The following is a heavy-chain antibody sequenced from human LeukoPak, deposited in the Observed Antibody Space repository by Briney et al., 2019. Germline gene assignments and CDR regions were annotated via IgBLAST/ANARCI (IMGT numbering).Heavy chain of an antibody. CDR2: IYYSGST. CDR3: ARDSYGMEV. Sequence: TPSETLSLTCTVSGGSISSYYWSWIRQPPGKGLEWIGYIYYSGSTNYNPSLKSRVTISVDTSKNQFSLKLSSVTAADTAVYYCARDSYGMEVWGQGTTVTVSS. V-gene: IGHV4-59*12. CDR1: GGSISSYY. J-gene: IGHJ6*01.